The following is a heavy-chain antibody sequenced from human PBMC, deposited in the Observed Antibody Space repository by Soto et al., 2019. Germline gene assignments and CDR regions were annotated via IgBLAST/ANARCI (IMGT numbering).Heavy chain of an antibody. CDR2: IDPSDSYT. J-gene: IGHJ6*02. CDR1: GYSFTNYW. D-gene: IGHD3-10*01. CDR3: ARIRERITMVRGVTLTEYYGMYV. Sequence: PGESLKISWKGSGYSFTNYWITWVRQMPGKGLEWMGRIDPSDSYTNYSPSFQGHVTISSDKSISTAYLQWSSLKASDTAMYYCARIRERITMVRGVTLTEYYGMYVWGQGTTVTVSS. V-gene: IGHV5-10-1*01.